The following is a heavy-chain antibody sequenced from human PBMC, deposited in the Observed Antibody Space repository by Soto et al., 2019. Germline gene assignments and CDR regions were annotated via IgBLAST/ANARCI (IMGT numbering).Heavy chain of an antibody. Sequence: SETLSLTCAVSGDSISRGYYWAWIRQPPGKGLGWSGSIYHSGTTYYNPSLNSRVTILVDTYKNQFSMKLSSGTAADSAVYYCARTVNVGYYQYLGQGALVTVSS. V-gene: IGHV4-38-2*01. CDR3: ARTVNVGYYQY. J-gene: IGHJ4*02. D-gene: IGHD3-3*01. CDR2: IYHSGTT. CDR1: GDSISRGYY.